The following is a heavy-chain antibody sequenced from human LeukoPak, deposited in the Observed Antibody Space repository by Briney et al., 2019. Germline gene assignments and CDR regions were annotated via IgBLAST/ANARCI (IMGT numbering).Heavy chain of an antibody. CDR3: AREGSSSWFDY. Sequence: SETLSLTCTVSGGSISSYYWRWIRQPPGKGLEWIGYIYYSGSTNYNPSLKSRVTISVDTSKNQFTLKLSSVTAADTAVYYCAREGSSSWFDYWGQGTLVTVSS. CDR2: IYYSGST. V-gene: IGHV4-59*01. D-gene: IGHD6-13*01. CDR1: GGSISSYY. J-gene: IGHJ4*02.